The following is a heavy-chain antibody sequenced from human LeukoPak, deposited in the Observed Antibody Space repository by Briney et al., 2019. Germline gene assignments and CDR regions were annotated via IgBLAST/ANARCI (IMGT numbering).Heavy chain of an antibody. J-gene: IGHJ3*02. CDR3: ARDLGTSGGDAFDI. CDR2: IYSSGST. CDR1: GGSISTYS. D-gene: IGHD5-12*01. V-gene: IGHV4-4*07. Sequence: SETLSLTCTVSGGSISTYSWSWIRQPAGKGLEWIGRIYSSGSTNYNPSLKSRVTISVDTSKNQFSLKLSSVTAADTAVYYCARDLGTSGGDAFDIWGQGTMVTVSS.